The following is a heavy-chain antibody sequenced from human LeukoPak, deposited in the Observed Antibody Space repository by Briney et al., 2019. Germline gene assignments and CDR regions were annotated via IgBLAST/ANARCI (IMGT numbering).Heavy chain of an antibody. Sequence: PSETLSLTCTVSGGSISNYFWSWIRQPPGKGLEWIGHIYYTGGTNYNPSLKSRVSISVDTSKNQFSLKLSSVTAADTAVYYCARGPKLVRGAFDIWGQGTMVTVSS. D-gene: IGHD3-10*01. CDR1: GGSISNYF. V-gene: IGHV4-59*01. CDR3: ARGPKLVRGAFDI. CDR2: IYYTGGT. J-gene: IGHJ3*02.